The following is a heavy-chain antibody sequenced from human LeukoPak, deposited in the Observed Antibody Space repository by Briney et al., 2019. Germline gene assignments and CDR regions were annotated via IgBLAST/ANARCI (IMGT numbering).Heavy chain of an antibody. Sequence: SETLSLTCTVSGGSISSGGYYWSWIRQHPGKGLEWIGYIYYSGTTYYNPSLKSRVAISVDTSKNQFSLKLNSVTAADTAVYYCARAVSYYYYGMDVWGQGTTVTVSS. CDR1: GGSISSGGYY. D-gene: IGHD3-10*01. CDR2: IYYSGTT. V-gene: IGHV4-31*03. J-gene: IGHJ6*02. CDR3: ARAVSYYYYGMDV.